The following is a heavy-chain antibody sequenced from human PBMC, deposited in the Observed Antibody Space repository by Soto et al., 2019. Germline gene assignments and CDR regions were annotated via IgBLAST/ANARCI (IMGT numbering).Heavy chain of an antibody. CDR2: INPDSGGT. CDR3: AINHPATGYSYGYRTSYYDCMYG. CDR1: GYTFTGHY. V-gene: IGHV1-2*02. D-gene: IGHD5-18*01. J-gene: IGHJ6*04. Sequence: SVEVACKASGYTFTGHYMHWVRQAPGQGLAWTGCINPDSGGTNYAQKFQSRVTMTRATSISTPYMEPSRLRSDAQAVYYCAINHPATGYSYGYRTSYYDCMYGRHKRTT.